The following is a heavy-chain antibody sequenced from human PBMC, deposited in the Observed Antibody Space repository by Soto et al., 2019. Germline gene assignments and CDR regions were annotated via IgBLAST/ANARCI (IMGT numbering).Heavy chain of an antibody. V-gene: IGHV4-59*01. CDR1: GRSIRSYY. Sequence: PSETLSLTCTVSGRSIRSYYWSWIRQAPGKGLEWIGYLYNSGSTVYNPSLKSRVTISVDTSKNQFSLKLNSVTAADTAVYYCARDLWGYCGTDCYPLDVWGQGTTVT. J-gene: IGHJ6*02. CDR3: ARDLWGYCGTDCYPLDV. CDR2: LYNSGST. D-gene: IGHD2-21*02.